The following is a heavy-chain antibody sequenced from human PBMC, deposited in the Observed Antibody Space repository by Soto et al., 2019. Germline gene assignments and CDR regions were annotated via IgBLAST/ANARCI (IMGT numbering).Heavy chain of an antibody. CDR3: ARMISVANNWFAP. J-gene: IGHJ5*02. V-gene: IGHV4-59*08. CDR1: GGSISNYY. Sequence: SETLSLTCTVSGGSISNYYWSWIRQPPGKGLEWIGYIYYSGSTNYNPSLKSRVTISVDTSKNQFSLKLSSVTAADTAVYYCARMISVANNWFAPWGQGTLVTVSA. D-gene: IGHD6-19*01. CDR2: IYYSGST.